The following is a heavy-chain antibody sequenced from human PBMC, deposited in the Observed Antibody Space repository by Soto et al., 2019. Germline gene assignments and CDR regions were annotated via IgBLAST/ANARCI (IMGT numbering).Heavy chain of an antibody. Sequence: GGSLRLSCAASGFTFSSYAMSWVRQAPGKVLEWVSAISGSGGSTDYADSVKGRFTSSRDNSKNTLYLQMNSLRAEDTAVYYCAKAYGGCFGIWGQGTMVTVSS. CDR1: GFTFSSYA. CDR2: ISGSGGST. D-gene: IGHD4-17*01. V-gene: IGHV3-23*01. CDR3: AKAYGGCFGI. J-gene: IGHJ3*02.